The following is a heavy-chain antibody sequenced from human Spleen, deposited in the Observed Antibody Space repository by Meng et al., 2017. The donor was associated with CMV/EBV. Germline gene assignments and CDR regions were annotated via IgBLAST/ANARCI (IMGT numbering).Heavy chain of an antibody. CDR2: IYPGDSDT. CDR1: GYSFTSYW. CDR3: ARRQQSWNGFHDYNWFDP. Sequence: GGSLRLSCKGSGYSFTSYWIAWVRQMPGKGLEWMGIIYPGDSDTRYSPSFLGQVTISVDKSTSTAFLQWSSLKASDTAIYYCARRQQSWNGFHDYNWFDPWGQGTLVTVSS. J-gene: IGHJ5*02. V-gene: IGHV5-51*01. D-gene: IGHD3-3*01.